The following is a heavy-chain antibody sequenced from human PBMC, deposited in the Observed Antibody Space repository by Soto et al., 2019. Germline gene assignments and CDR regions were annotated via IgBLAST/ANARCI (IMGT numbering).Heavy chain of an antibody. Sequence: QVLLVESGGGVVQPGRSLRLSCAASGFTFSSYAMHWVRQAPGKGLEWVAVISYDGSNKYYAGSVKGRFTISRDNSKNTLYLQMNSLRAEDTAVYYCAREGRTMIVGVITTGYYFDYWGQGTLVTVSS. J-gene: IGHJ4*02. V-gene: IGHV3-30-3*01. CDR2: ISYDGSNK. CDR1: GFTFSSYA. CDR3: AREGRTMIVGVITTGYYFDY. D-gene: IGHD3-22*01.